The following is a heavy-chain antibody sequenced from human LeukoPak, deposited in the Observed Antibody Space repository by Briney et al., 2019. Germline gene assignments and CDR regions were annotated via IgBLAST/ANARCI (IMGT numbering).Heavy chain of an antibody. Sequence: GGSLRLSCITSGFTFSSSGMHWVRQVPGKGLEWVADIWYDGSRKFYTDSVKDRLIVSRDNGKNTLYLQMDSLSVEDTAVYYCAKDADQYADSYYDWWGQGTLVTVSS. CDR1: GFTFSSSG. CDR2: IWYDGSRK. V-gene: IGHV3-33*06. J-gene: IGHJ4*02. CDR3: AKDADQYADSYYDW. D-gene: IGHD4-17*01.